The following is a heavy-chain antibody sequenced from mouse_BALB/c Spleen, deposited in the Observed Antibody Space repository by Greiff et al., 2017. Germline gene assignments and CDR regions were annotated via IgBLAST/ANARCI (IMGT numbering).Heavy chain of an antibody. CDR2: IYPGDGDT. D-gene: IGHD2-1*01. Sequence: LQESGPELVKPGASVKISCKASGYAFSSSWMNWVKQRPGQGLEWIGRIYPGDGDTNYNGKFKGKATLTADKSSSTAYMQLSSLTSVDSAVYFCARDYGNSFAYWGQGTLVTVSA. V-gene: IGHV1-82*01. CDR3: ARDYGNSFAY. J-gene: IGHJ3*01. CDR1: GYAFSSSW.